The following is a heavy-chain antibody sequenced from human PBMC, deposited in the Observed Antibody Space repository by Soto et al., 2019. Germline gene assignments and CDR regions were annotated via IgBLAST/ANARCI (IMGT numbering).Heavy chain of an antibody. CDR3: AGEDGLRGFSYYYYGMDV. D-gene: IGHD2-15*01. Sequence: PGGSLRLSCTASGFTFGDYAMSWFRQAPGKGLEWVGFIRSKAYGGTTEYAASVKGRFTISRDDSKSIAYLQMNSLKTEDTAVYYCAGEDGLRGFSYYYYGMDVWGQGTTVTVSS. CDR1: GFTFGDYA. V-gene: IGHV3-49*03. CDR2: IRSKAYGGTT. J-gene: IGHJ6*02.